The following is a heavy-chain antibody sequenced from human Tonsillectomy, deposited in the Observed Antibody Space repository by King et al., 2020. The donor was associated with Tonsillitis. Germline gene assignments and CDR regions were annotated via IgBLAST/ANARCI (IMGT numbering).Heavy chain of an antibody. Sequence: LQLQESGPGLVKPSETLSLTCTVSGDSISRNSYYWGWIRQPPGKGLEWIGSIYYSGSPYYNPSLKSRVTISVDTSKNHFSLKLSSVTAADTAVYYCARHFKYIYVAFNDAFDIWGQGTMVTVSS. CDR3: ARHFKYIYVAFNDAFDI. CDR1: GDSISRNSYY. J-gene: IGHJ3*02. CDR2: IYYSGSP. D-gene: IGHD5-18*01. V-gene: IGHV4-39*01.